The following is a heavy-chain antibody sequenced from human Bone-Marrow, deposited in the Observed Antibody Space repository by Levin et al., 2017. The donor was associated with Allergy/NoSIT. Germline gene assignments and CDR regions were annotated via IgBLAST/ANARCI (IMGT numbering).Heavy chain of an antibody. CDR1: GFTFSSYA. V-gene: IGHV3-30*01. CDR3: ARDREVTANNWFDP. J-gene: IGHJ5*02. D-gene: IGHD2-21*02. Sequence: QAGGSLRLSCAASGFTFSSYAMHWVRQAPGKGLEWVTVISDDGSNKYYADSVKGRFTISRDNSKNTLYLQMNSLRAEDTAVYYCARDREVTANNWFDPWGQGTLVTVSS. CDR2: ISDDGSNK.